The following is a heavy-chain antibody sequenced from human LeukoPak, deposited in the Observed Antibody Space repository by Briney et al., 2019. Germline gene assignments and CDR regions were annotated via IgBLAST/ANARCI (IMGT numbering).Heavy chain of an antibody. D-gene: IGHD1-1*01. CDR1: GYTFTSYG. V-gene: IGHV1-18*01. CDR3: ASTFENWKQYYYGMDV. CDR2: ISAYNGNT. J-gene: IGHJ6*02. Sequence: ASVKVSCKASGYTFTSYGISWVRQAPGQGLEWMGWISAYNGNTNYAQKLQGRVTMTTDTSTSTAYMELSSLRSEDTAVYYCASTFENWKQYYYGMDVWGQGTTVTVSS.